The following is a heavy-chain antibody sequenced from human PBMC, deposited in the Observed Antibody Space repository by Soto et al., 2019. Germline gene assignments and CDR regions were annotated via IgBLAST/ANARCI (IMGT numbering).Heavy chain of an antibody. Sequence: QVQLVQSGAEVKKPGPSVKVSCKASGYTFTNFGISWVRQAPGQRLEWMGWISANNVNTNDAQNFKCRVTMHTDTSTSTAYMEVTSLRSDAMDVYYCVRGGTPIAYWGQGTLVTVSS. CDR3: VRGGTPIAY. J-gene: IGHJ4*02. CDR2: ISANNVNT. CDR1: GYTFTNFG. V-gene: IGHV1-18*03. D-gene: IGHD3-16*01.